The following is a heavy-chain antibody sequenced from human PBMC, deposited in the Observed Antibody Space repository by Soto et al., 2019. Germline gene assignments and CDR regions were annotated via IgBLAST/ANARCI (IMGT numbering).Heavy chain of an antibody. Sequence: QVQLVQSGAEVKKPGASVKVSCKASGYTFTSYYMHWVRQAAGQGLAWMGIINPSGGSTSYAQKLQGSVTMSRYTATSTVYMELSSLRSEDTVVYYGARGATDAEGNYWGQGALVTVSS. CDR2: INPSGGST. D-gene: IGHD5-12*01. J-gene: IGHJ4*02. V-gene: IGHV1-46*03. CDR3: ARGATDAEGNY. CDR1: GYTFTSYY.